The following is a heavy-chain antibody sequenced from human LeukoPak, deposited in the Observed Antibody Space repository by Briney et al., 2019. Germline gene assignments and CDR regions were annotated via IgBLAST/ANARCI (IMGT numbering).Heavy chain of an antibody. D-gene: IGHD4-17*01. CDR3: ARDWFDGDYDRFDY. CDR2: INQDGSQK. Sequence: GGSLRLSCAVSGFTFSNYWMSWFRQAPGKGLEWVANINQDGSQKFSVDSVKGRFIISRDNAKNSLYLQMNSLRVEGTAMYYCARDWFDGDYDRFDYWGQGTLVTVSS. V-gene: IGHV3-7*03. J-gene: IGHJ4*02. CDR1: GFTFSNYW.